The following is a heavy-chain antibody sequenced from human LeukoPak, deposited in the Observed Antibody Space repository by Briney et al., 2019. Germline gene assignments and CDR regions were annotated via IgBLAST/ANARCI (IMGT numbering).Heavy chain of an antibody. J-gene: IGHJ4*02. CDR1: GDSIRGDY. D-gene: IGHD7-27*01. CDR3: ARHPGASFDS. CDR2: IYYTGNT. Sequence: TSSETLSLRCTVSGDSIRGDYWSWIRQPPGKRLEWIGYIYYTGNTTYNPSLKSQATMSIDTSRKLFSLRLTSVTAADTAVYFCARHPGASFDSWGQGNLVTVSS. V-gene: IGHV4-59*08.